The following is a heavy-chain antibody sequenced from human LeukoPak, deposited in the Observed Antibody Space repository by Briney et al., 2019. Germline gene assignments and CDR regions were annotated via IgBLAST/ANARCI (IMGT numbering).Heavy chain of an antibody. V-gene: IGHV3-23*01. CDR2: ISGSGGST. CDR1: GFTFSSYA. CDR3: AKGAFRSGRGHSGYDLDY. J-gene: IGHJ4*02. D-gene: IGHD5-12*01. Sequence: GGSLRLSCAASGFTFSSYAMSWVRQAPGKGLEWVSAISGSGGSTYYADSVKGRFTISRDNSKNTLYLQMNSLRAEDTAVYYCAKGAFRSGRGHSGYDLDYWGQGTLVTVSS.